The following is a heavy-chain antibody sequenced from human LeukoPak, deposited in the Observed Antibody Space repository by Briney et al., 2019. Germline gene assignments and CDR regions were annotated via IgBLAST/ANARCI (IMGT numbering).Heavy chain of an antibody. Sequence: PAGSLRLSCAASGFTFDDYDLSWVRQAPGKGLEWVSGINWNGGSTGYADSVKGRFTISRDNAKNSLYLQMNSLRAEDTALYHCAREETTDYYGSGRGAFDIWGQGTMVTVSS. V-gene: IGHV3-20*01. CDR1: GFTFDDYD. CDR3: AREETTDYYGSGRGAFDI. J-gene: IGHJ3*02. CDR2: INWNGGST. D-gene: IGHD3-10*01.